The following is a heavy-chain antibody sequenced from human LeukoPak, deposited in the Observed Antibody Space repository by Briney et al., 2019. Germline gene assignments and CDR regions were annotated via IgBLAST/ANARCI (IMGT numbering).Heavy chain of an antibody. J-gene: IGHJ2*01. CDR3: ARDPGNITIFGVVIEYWYFDL. CDR1: GGSISSGSYY. D-gene: IGHD3-3*01. Sequence: ASETLSLTCTVSGGSISSGSYYWSWIRQPAGKGLEWIGRIYTSGSTNYNPSLKSRVTISVDTSKNQFSLKLSSVTAADTAVYYCARDPGNITIFGVVIEYWYFDLWGRGTLVTVSS. V-gene: IGHV4-61*02. CDR2: IYTSGST.